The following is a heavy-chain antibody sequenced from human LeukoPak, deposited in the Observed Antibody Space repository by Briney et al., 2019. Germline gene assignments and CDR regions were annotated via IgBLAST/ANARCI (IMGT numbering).Heavy chain of an antibody. Sequence: GASGKVSCKASGYTVTCYYMQWVGQAPGQGVEWVGWINPNSGGTSYAQKFQGRGTMTRDRANSKDYMEVSRQRPGDTAPEYCWRSTHCIITSCLMMLYWGQGTLVTVSS. J-gene: IGHJ4*02. D-gene: IGHD2-2*01. CDR2: INPNSGGT. CDR3: WRSTHCIITSCLMMLY. CDR1: GYTVTCYY. V-gene: IGHV1-2*02.